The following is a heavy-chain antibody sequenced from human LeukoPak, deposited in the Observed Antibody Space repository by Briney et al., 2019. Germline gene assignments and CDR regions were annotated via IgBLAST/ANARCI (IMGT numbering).Heavy chain of an antibody. CDR3: AKDGVIVPTALGDY. CDR2: ISGSGGST. J-gene: IGHJ4*02. CDR1: GFTFSSYA. D-gene: IGHD1-26*01. V-gene: IGHV3-23*01. Sequence: PGGSLRLSCAASGFTFSSYAMSWVRQVPGKGLEWVSAISGSGGSTYYADSMKGRFTISRDNSKNTPYLQMNSLRAEDTAVYYCAKDGVIVPTALGDYWGQGTLVTVSS.